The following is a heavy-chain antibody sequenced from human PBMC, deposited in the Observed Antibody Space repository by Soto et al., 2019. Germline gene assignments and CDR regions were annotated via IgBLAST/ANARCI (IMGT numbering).Heavy chain of an antibody. CDR3: ARGGATYSITIFGVVFDY. CDR2: ISSSGSTI. J-gene: IGHJ4*02. Sequence: PGGSLRLSCAASGFTLSSYEMNWVRQAPGKGLEWVSYISSSGSTIYYADSVKGRFTISRDNAKNSLYLQMNSLRAEDTAVYYCARGGATYSITIFGVVFDYWGQGTLVTVSS. D-gene: IGHD3-3*01. CDR1: GFTLSSYE. V-gene: IGHV3-48*03.